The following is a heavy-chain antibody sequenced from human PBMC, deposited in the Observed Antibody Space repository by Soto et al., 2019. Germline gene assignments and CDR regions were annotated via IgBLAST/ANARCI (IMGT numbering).Heavy chain of an antibody. CDR1: GFTVSGNY. CDR2: IYSGGST. J-gene: IGHJ4*02. D-gene: IGHD3-22*01. V-gene: IGHV3-66*04. Sequence: EVQLVESGGGLVQPGGSLRLSCAASGFTVSGNYMSWVRQAPGKGLEWVSVIYSGGSTYYADSVKGRFTISRDNSKNTLYLQMNSLRAEDTAVYYCARPDYYDSSGYLFDYWGQGTLVTVSS. CDR3: ARPDYYDSSGYLFDY.